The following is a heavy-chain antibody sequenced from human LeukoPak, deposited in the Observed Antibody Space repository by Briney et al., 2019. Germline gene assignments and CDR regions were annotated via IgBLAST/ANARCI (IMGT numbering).Heavy chain of an antibody. CDR2: IWYDGSNK. J-gene: IGHJ6*02. V-gene: IGHV3-33*01. Sequence: PGGSLRLSCAASGFTFSSYGMHWVRQAPGKGLEWVAVIWYDGSNKYYADSVKGRFTISRDNSKNTLYLQMNSLRAEDTAVYYCAREQWLGSFYYYYYGLDVWGQGTRSPSP. CDR1: GFTFSSYG. D-gene: IGHD6-19*01. CDR3: AREQWLGSFYYYYYGLDV.